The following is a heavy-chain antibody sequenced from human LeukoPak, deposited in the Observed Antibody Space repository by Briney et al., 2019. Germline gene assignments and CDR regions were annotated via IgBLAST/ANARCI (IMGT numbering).Heavy chain of an antibody. J-gene: IGHJ5*02. CDR1: GFTFSSYW. V-gene: IGHV3-7*01. CDR3: AREREYYDFWSGRNWFDP. CDR2: IKQDGSEK. D-gene: IGHD3-3*01. Sequence: GGSLRLSCAASGFTFSSYWMSWVRQAPGKGLEWVANIKQDGSEKYYVDSVKGRFTISRDNAKNSLYLQMNSLRAEDTAVYYCAREREYYDFWSGRNWFDPWGQGTLVTVSS.